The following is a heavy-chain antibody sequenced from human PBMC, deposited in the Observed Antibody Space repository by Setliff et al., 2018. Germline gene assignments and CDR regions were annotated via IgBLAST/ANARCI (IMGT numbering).Heavy chain of an antibody. CDR2: INHSGST. CDR3: ARYYYDSSGYSESDLGWFDP. D-gene: IGHD3-22*01. CDR1: GGSFSGYY. V-gene: IGHV4-34*10. J-gene: IGHJ5*02. Sequence: PSETLSLTCAVYGGSFSGYYWSWIRQPPGKGLEWIGEINHSGSTNYNPSLKSRVTMSVDTSKNQFSLKLSSVTALDTAVYYCARYYYDSSGYSESDLGWFDPWGQGTLVTVSS.